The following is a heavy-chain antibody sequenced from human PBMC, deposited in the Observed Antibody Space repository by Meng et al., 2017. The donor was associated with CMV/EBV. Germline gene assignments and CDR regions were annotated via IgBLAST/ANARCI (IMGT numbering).Heavy chain of an antibody. V-gene: IGHV4-59*01. Sequence: SETLSLTCTVSGGSISSYYWSWIRQPPAKGLEWIGYIYYSGSTNYNPSLKSRVTISVDTSKNQFSLKLSSVTAADTAVYYCARVRVPAATYYYYGMDVWGQGTTVTVSS. J-gene: IGHJ6*02. CDR2: IYYSGST. D-gene: IGHD2-2*01. CDR3: ARVRVPAATYYYYGMDV. CDR1: GGSISSYY.